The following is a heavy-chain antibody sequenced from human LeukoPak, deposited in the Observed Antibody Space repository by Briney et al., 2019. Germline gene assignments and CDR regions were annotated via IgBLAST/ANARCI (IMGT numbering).Heavy chain of an antibody. CDR3: VALIRGLGY. CDR2: SRNRAHSYST. D-gene: IGHD3-10*01. J-gene: IGHJ4*02. CDR1: GFTFSDHY. V-gene: IGHV3-72*01. Sequence: GGSLRLSCAASGFTFSDHYMDWVRQAPGKGLDWIGRSRNRAHSYSTEYAASVKGRFTVSRADSENSLYLQMNSLKTDDAAVYYCVALIRGLGYWGQGTLVTVSS.